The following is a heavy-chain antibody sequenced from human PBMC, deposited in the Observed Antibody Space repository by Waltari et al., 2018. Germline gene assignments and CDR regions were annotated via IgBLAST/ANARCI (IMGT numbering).Heavy chain of an antibody. CDR2: IYTIGST. J-gene: IGHJ5*02. V-gene: IGHV4-4*07. D-gene: IGHD2-2*01. Sequence: QVQLQESGPGLVKPSETLSLTCTVSGGSISSYYWSWIRQPAGKGLEWIGRIYTIGSTNYNPSLKSRVTMSVDTSKNQFSLKLSSVTAADTAVYYCARGVGDCSSTSCYATDNWFDPWGQGTLVTVSS. CDR3: ARGVGDCSSTSCYATDNWFDP. CDR1: GGSISSYY.